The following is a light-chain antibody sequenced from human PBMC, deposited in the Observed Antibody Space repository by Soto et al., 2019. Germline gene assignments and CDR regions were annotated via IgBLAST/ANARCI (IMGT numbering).Light chain of an antibody. Sequence: DIVMTQSPDSLAVSLGERATINCKSSQSVLYSSNNKNYLAWYQQKPGQPPKLLIYWASTRESGVPDRFIGSGSGTDFTLTVSSRQAEDVAVYYCQQYYSTPPTFGQGTKVEIK. V-gene: IGKV4-1*01. CDR3: QQYYSTPPT. CDR1: QSVLYSSNNKNY. CDR2: WAS. J-gene: IGKJ1*01.